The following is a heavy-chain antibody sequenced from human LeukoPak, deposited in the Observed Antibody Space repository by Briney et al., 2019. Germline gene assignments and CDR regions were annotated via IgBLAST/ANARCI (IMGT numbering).Heavy chain of an antibody. D-gene: IGHD3-22*01. J-gene: IGHJ4*02. Sequence: SETLSLTCTVSGVSISSGNYYWSWIRQPPGKGLEWIGYIYFNGNTYYNPSLTSRVTMSVDTSTNQFSLKLSSVTAADTAVYYCARILLDYFDSNGYPDYWGQGTLVTVSA. CDR3: ARILLDYFDSNGYPDY. CDR2: IYFNGNT. V-gene: IGHV4-30-4*01. CDR1: GVSISSGNYY.